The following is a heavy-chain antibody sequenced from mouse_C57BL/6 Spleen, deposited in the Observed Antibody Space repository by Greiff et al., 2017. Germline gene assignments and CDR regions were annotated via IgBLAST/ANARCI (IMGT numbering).Heavy chain of an antibody. V-gene: IGHV1-15*01. CDR1: GYTFTDYE. J-gene: IGHJ3*01. CDR3: TRREVGGGFAY. D-gene: IGHD1-1*02. CDR2: IDPETGGT. Sequence: QVQLQQSGAELVRPGASVTLSCKASGYTFTDYEMHWVKQTPVHGLEWIGAIDPETGGTAYNQKFKGKAILTADKSSSTAYMELRSLTSEDSAVYYCTRREVGGGFAYWGQGTLVTVSA.